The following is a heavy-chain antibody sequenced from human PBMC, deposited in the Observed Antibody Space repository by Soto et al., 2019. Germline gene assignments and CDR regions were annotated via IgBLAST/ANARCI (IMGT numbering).Heavy chain of an antibody. CDR2: ISYDGSNK. CDR3: AKSSMLYNFDC. D-gene: IGHD2-8*01. CDR1: GFTFSSYG. Sequence: QVQLVESGGGVVQPGRSLRLSCAASGFTFSSYGMHWVRQAPGTGLEWVAVISYDGSNKYYADSVKGRFTISRDNSKNTLYLQMNILRAEDTAVYYCAKSSMLYNFDCWGQGTLVTVSS. J-gene: IGHJ4*02. V-gene: IGHV3-30*18.